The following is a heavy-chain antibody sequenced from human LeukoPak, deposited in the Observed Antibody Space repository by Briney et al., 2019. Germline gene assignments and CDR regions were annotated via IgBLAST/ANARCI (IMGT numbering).Heavy chain of an antibody. Sequence: GGSLRLSCAASGFTFSSYWMHWVRQAPGKGLVWVSRINSDGSSTSYADSVKGRFTISRDNAKNTLYLQMNNLRAEDTAVYYCARVPVFQPYYYFDYWGQGTLVTVSS. CDR3: ARVPVFQPYYYFDY. J-gene: IGHJ4*02. CDR1: GFTFSSYW. CDR2: INSDGSST. V-gene: IGHV3-74*01. D-gene: IGHD2-21*01.